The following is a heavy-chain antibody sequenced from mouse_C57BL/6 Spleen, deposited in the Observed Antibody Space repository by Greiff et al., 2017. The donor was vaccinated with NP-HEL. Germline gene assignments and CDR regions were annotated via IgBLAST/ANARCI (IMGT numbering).Heavy chain of an antibody. J-gene: IGHJ4*01. Sequence: QVQLQQPGAELVKPGASVKLSCKASGYTFTSYWMHWVKQRPGRGLEWIGRIDPNSGGTKYNEKFKSKATLTVDKPSSTAYMQLSSLTSEDSAVYYCARCYYGYDIYYYAMDYWGQGTSVTVSS. CDR2: IDPNSGGT. CDR3: ARCYYGYDIYYYAMDY. CDR1: GYTFTSYW. V-gene: IGHV1-72*01. D-gene: IGHD2-2*01.